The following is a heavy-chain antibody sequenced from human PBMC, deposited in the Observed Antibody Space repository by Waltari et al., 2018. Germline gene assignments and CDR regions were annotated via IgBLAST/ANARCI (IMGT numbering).Heavy chain of an antibody. CDR1: GGTISGFY. Sequence: QVQLQESGPSLLQPSETLSLICTVSGGTISGFYWSWVRRPHGKGLDWLGYIYCTGSTNFNPSVKGRVTMSVDTSKNQFSLKLGSVTAADTAFYYCARGGGGDWEWFDPWGQGTLVTVSS. D-gene: IGHD2-21*02. J-gene: IGHJ5*02. CDR2: IYCTGST. V-gene: IGHV4-59*01. CDR3: ARGGGGDWEWFDP.